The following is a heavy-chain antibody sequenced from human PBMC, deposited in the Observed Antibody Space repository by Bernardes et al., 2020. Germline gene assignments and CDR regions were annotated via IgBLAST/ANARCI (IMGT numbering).Heavy chain of an antibody. V-gene: IGHV1-8*01. Sequence: ASVKVSCKASGYTFTSYDINWVRQATGQGLEWMGWMNPNSGNTGYAQKFQGRVTMTRNTSISTAYMELSSLRSEDTAVYYCARGALYCSGGSYYYYYYGIEVWGQGTTVTVYS. D-gene: IGHD2-15*01. CDR2: MNPNSGNT. J-gene: IGHJ6*02. CDR1: GYTFTSYD. CDR3: ARGALYCSGGSYYYYYYGIEV.